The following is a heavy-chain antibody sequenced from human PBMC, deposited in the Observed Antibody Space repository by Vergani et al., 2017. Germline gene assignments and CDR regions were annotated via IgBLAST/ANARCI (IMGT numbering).Heavy chain of an antibody. CDR2: INPNSGGT. J-gene: IGHJ4*02. Sequence: QVQLVQSGAEVKKPGSSVKVSCKASGGTFSSYAISWVRQAPGQGLEWMGGINPNSGGTNYAQKFQGRVTMTRDTSISTAYMELSRLRSDDTAVYYCARDRPLRYYYDSSGYYRDSYYFDYWGQGTLVTVSS. V-gene: IGHV1-2*02. D-gene: IGHD3-22*01. CDR1: GGTFSSYA. CDR3: ARDRPLRYYYDSSGYYRDSYYFDY.